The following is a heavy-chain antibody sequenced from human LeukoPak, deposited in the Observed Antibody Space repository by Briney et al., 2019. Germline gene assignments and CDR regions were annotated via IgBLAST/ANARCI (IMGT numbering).Heavy chain of an antibody. CDR2: IYYSGST. CDR1: GGSISRSSYY. CDR3: ARLMITFGGVIVPNFDY. J-gene: IGHJ4*02. Sequence: SETLSLTCTVSGGSISRSSYYWGWIRQPPGKGLEWIGTIYYSGSTYYNPSLKSRVTISVDTSKNQLSLKLSSVTAAVTAVYYCARLMITFGGVIVPNFDYWGQGTLVTVSS. D-gene: IGHD3-16*02. V-gene: IGHV4-39*01.